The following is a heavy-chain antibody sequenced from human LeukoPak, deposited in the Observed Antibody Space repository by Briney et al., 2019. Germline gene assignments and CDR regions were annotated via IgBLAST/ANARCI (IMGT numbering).Heavy chain of an antibody. CDR3: ARDETDIVVGPAAMRGRYYYGMDV. V-gene: IGHV3-7*03. J-gene: IGHJ6*04. CDR1: GFTFSSYW. Sequence: GSLRLSCAASGFTFSSYWMSWVRQAPGKGLEWVANIKQDGSEKYYVDSEKSRFTISRDNAKNSLYLQMNSLRAEDTAVYYCARDETDIVVGPAAMRGRYYYGMDVWGKGTTVTVSS. CDR2: IKQDGSEK. D-gene: IGHD2-2*01.